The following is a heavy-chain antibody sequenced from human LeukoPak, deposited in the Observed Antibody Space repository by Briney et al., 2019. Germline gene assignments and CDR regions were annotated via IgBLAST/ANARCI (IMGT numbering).Heavy chain of an antibody. D-gene: IGHD3-10*01. J-gene: IGHJ4*02. CDR3: ARVRAGDTRDFDF. CDR2: IRPSGGTT. Sequence: GASVKVSCKASGYSFTTYYIHWLRQAPGQGPEWMGRIRPSGGTTNYAPKFQGRVTMTRDTSTSTVYMELSSLRSEDTAVYCCARVRAGDTRDFDFWGQGTLVTVSS. CDR1: GYSFTTYY. V-gene: IGHV1-46*01.